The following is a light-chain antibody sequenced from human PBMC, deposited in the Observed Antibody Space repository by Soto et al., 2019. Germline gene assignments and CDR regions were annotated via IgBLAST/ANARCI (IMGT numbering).Light chain of an antibody. CDR1: QDINNW. V-gene: IGKV1-5*01. CDR2: DVS. Sequence: DLQMTQSPSTLSAFFGDRFTITCGATQDINNWLAWYQQKPGKAPRLLIYDVSTLQTGVPSRFSGRGSGTEATLIISSLQPDDVATYYCQQYFHYPVTFGRGTKVDIK. J-gene: IGKJ2*01. CDR3: QQYFHYPVT.